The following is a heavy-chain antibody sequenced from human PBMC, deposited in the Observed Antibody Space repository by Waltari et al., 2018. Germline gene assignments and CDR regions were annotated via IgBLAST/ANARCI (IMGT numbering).Heavy chain of an antibody. CDR1: GFTVSSHY. V-gene: IGHV3-53*01. D-gene: IGHD6-19*01. CDR3: ARGSSGWYYYFDY. Sequence: EVQLVESGGGLIQPGGSLGLSCAASGFTVSSHYMRWVGQAPGKGLEWVSVIYSGGSTYYADSVKGRFTISRDNSKNTLYLQMNSLRAEDTAVYYCARGSSGWYYYFDYWGQGTLVTVSS. J-gene: IGHJ4*02. CDR2: IYSGGST.